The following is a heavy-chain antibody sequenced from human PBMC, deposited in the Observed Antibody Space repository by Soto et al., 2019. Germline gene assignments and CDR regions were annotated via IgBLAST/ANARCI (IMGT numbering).Heavy chain of an antibody. D-gene: IGHD5-18*01. CDR3: ATRYSYVHF. CDR1: AYAFSGYY. V-gene: IGHV1-2*02. J-gene: IGHJ4*02. Sequence: VSVKVSSKVPAYAFSGYYIHWVRQPPGQGLERIGWINPNSGDTNYAQKFQGSVTMTRDTSFSTAYMELSSLRHDDTTVYYCATRYSYVHFWGQGTMSTV. CDR2: INPNSGDT.